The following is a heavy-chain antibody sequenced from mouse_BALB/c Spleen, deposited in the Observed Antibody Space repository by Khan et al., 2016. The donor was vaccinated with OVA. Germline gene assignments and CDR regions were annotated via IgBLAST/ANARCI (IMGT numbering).Heavy chain of an antibody. V-gene: IGHV1S56*01. J-gene: IGHJ3*01. Sequence: QVRLQQSGPELVKPGASVRISCKTSGYTFTTYYINWLKQRPGQGLEWIGWIYPGDVNTKYTEKFKDKATLTADKSSSTAYMQLSSLTSDDSAVYFCAREGYYGNYRAWFAYWGQGTLVTVST. CDR3: AREGYYGNYRAWFAY. D-gene: IGHD2-1*01. CDR2: IYPGDVNT. CDR1: GYTFTTYY.